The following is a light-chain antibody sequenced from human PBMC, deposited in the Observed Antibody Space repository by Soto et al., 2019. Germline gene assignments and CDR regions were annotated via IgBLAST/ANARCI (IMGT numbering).Light chain of an antibody. J-gene: IGKJ1*01. CDR3: QQYNDWPPT. V-gene: IGKV3-15*01. CDR1: QSVSSN. CDR2: GAS. Sequence: EIFMTQSPATLSVSPWERATLSCRASQSVSSNLAWYQQKPGRAPRLLIYGASTRATGMPARFSGSGSGTEFTLTISSLQSEDFAVYYCQQYNDWPPTFGQGTKVDIK.